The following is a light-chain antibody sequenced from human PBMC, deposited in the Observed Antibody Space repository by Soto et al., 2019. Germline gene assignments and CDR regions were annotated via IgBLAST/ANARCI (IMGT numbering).Light chain of an antibody. J-gene: IGKJ4*01. CDR1: LSVSSSY. Sequence: EIVLTQSPGTLSLSPGERATLSCRASLSVSSSYLAWYQQKPGQAPRLLIYGASSRATGIPDRFSGSGSGTDFTLTISRLEPEDFAVYYCQQYGSSPALTFGGGTKVDIK. V-gene: IGKV3-20*01. CDR2: GAS. CDR3: QQYGSSPALT.